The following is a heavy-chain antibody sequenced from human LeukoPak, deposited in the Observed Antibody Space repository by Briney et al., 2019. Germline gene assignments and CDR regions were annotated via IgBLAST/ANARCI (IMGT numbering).Heavy chain of an antibody. CDR3: ARDESRGPYYFDN. Sequence: ASVKVSCKASGYTFSSYGISWVRQVPGQGLEWMGWISAYNGNRNYAQNLQGRVTMTTDTSTSTAYMELRTLRSDDAAVYYCARDESRGPYYFDNWGQGTLVTVSS. V-gene: IGHV1-18*01. J-gene: IGHJ4*02. CDR1: GYTFSSYG. CDR2: ISAYNGNR.